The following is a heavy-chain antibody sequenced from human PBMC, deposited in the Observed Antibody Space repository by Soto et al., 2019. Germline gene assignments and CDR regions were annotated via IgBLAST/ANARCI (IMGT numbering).Heavy chain of an antibody. CDR2: ISGSVGST. CDR3: AKGQKRLRWNPGYWFDP. Sequence: GGSLRLSCAASGFTFRSYAMSWVRQAPGKGLEWVSGISGSVGSTNYADSVKGRFTISRDNSKNTLYLQMNSLRAEDTAVYYCAKGQKRLRWNPGYWFDPWGQGTLVTVSS. J-gene: IGHJ5*02. D-gene: IGHD4-17*01. V-gene: IGHV3-23*01. CDR1: GFTFRSYA.